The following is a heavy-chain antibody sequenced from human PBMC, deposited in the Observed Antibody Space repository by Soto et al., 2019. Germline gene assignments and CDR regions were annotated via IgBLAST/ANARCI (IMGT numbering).Heavy chain of an antibody. CDR1: GFTFSRHA. CDR3: ARTRNGGVADSFDS. Sequence: PGGSLRLSCAASGFTFSRHAIHWVRLTPGRGLEWVLAISRDGSYIYYTDSVKGRFTVSRDNSKNTVFVQMNRLIPDDTALYFCARTRNGGVADSFDSWAREPGSPSPQ. V-gene: IGHV3-30*04. D-gene: IGHD3-3*01. CDR2: ISRDGSYI. J-gene: IGHJ5*01.